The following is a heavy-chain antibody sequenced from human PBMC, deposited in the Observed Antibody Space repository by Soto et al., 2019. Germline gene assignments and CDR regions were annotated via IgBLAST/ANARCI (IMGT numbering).Heavy chain of an antibody. CDR1: GFTFSSYA. CDR2: ISYDGSNK. Sequence: VQLVESGGGMVQPGRSLRLSCAASGFTFSSYAMHWVRQAPGKGLEWVAVISYDGSNKYYADSVKGRFTISRDNSKNTLYLQMNSLRAEDTAVYYCARDPVLAFVAAYYFDYWGQGTLVTVSS. CDR3: ARDPVLAFVAAYYFDY. V-gene: IGHV3-30-3*01. D-gene: IGHD6-19*01. J-gene: IGHJ4*02.